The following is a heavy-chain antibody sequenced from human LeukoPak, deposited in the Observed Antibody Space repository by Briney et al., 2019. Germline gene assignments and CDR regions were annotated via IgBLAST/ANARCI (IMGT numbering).Heavy chain of an antibody. D-gene: IGHD6-19*01. CDR2: IIPIFGTA. J-gene: IGHJ4*02. CDR1: GGTFSSYA. V-gene: IGHV1-69*13. CDR3: ARAQQWLVPGSFDY. Sequence: SVKVSCKASGGTFSSYAISWVRQAPGQGLEWMGGIIPIFGTANYAQKFQGRVTITADESTGTAYMELSSLRSEDTAVYYCARAQQWLVPGSFDYWGQGTLVTVSS.